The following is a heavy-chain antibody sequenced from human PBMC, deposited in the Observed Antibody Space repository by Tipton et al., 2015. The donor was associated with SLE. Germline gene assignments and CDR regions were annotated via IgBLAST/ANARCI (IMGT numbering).Heavy chain of an antibody. V-gene: IGHV4-59*01. CDR3: ARGAYDSSGYYRGYWFDP. CDR1: GGSFSGYY. J-gene: IGHJ5*02. Sequence: TLSLTCSVYGGSFSGYYWSWIRQPPGKGLEWIGYIYYSGSTNYNPSLKSRVTISVDTSKNQFSLKLSSVTAADTAVYYCARGAYDSSGYYRGYWFDPWGQGTLVTVSS. CDR2: IYYSGST. D-gene: IGHD3-22*01.